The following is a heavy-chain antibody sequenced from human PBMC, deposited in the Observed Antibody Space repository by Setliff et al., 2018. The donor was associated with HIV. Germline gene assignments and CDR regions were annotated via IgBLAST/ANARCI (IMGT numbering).Heavy chain of an antibody. CDR3: THRRRDGFIPY. CDR1: GFSLSATSMG. Sequence: SGPTLVNPTQTLTLTRTFSGFSLSATSMGVGWVRQPPGKAPEWLALIYWDDDKRYSPSLESRLTITKDTSKNQVVLTMTNMDSADTATYYCTHRRRDGFIPYWGQGTRVTVSS. V-gene: IGHV2-5*02. CDR2: IYWDDDK. J-gene: IGHJ4*02. D-gene: IGHD2-21*01.